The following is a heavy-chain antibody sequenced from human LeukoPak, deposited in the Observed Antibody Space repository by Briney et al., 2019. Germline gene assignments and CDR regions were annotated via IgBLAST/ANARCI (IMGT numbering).Heavy chain of an antibody. V-gene: IGHV1-46*01. CDR3: ARDQEGFDY. CDR1: GYTFPSYF. CDR2: IYPRDGST. J-gene: IGHJ4*02. Sequence: ASVKVSCKASGYTFPSYFMHWVRQAPGQGLEWMGMIYPRDGSTSYAQKFQGRVTVTRDTSTSTVHKELSGLRSEDTAVYYCARDQEGFDYWGQGTLVTVSS.